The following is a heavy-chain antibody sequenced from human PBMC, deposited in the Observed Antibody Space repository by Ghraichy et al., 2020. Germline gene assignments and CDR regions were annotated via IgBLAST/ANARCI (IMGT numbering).Heavy chain of an antibody. CDR3: AREYSSSRYFDY. CDR2: INSDESST. V-gene: IGHV3-74*01. D-gene: IGHD6-6*01. J-gene: IGHJ4*02. Sequence: GGSLRLPCAASGFTFSSYWMHWVRQGPGKGLVWVSRINSDESSTTYADSVKGRFTISRDNAKNTLYLQMNSLRVEDTAVYYCAREYSSSRYFDYWGQGILVTVSS. CDR1: GFTFSSYW.